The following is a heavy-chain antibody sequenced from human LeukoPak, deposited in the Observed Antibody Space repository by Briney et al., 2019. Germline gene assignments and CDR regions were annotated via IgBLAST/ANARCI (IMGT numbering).Heavy chain of an antibody. CDR1: GFRFSIYL. J-gene: IGHJ6*01. CDR3: TRGVKVRGVNYYVMDV. V-gene: IGHV3-7*01. Sequence: PGGSLRLSCAASGFRFSIYLMTWVRQAPGKGLEWVANINQDGTGQYCVDSVRGGFTISRDNARSSRYMQMNSLRAEDTAVYYCTRGVKVRGVNYYVMDVWGQKTKVTLSS. D-gene: IGHD3-10*01. CDR2: INQDGTGQ.